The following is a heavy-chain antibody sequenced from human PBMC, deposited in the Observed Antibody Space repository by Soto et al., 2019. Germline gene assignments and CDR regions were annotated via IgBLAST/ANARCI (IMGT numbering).Heavy chain of an antibody. V-gene: IGHV3-30*04. CDR1: GFTFIDYA. CDR2: ISFDGSNK. J-gene: IGHJ4*02. Sequence: QVQLVESGGGVVQPGRSLRLSCAASGFTFIDYAIHWVRQAPGKGLEWVAIISFDGSNKYYADSVKGRFTISRDNSKNTVYLQMNSLRAEDTAVYYCAREIVGATAPPGYWGQGTLVTVSS. CDR3: AREIVGATAPPGY. D-gene: IGHD1-26*01.